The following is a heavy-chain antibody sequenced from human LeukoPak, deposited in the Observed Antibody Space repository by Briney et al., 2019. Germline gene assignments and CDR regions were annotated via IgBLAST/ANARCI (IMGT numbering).Heavy chain of an antibody. V-gene: IGHV4-59*11. CDR2: IYHSGST. J-gene: IGHJ4*02. CDR3: ASTLSGPNFDY. Sequence: SETLSLTCTVSGGSISSHHWSWIRQPPGKGLEWIGYIYHSGSTYYNPSLKSRVTISVDRSKNQFSLKLSSVTAADTAVYYCASTLSGPNFDYWGQGTLVTVSS. D-gene: IGHD3-10*01. CDR1: GGSISSHH.